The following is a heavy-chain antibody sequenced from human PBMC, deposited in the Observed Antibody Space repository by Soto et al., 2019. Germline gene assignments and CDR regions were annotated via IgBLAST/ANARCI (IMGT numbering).Heavy chain of an antibody. J-gene: IGHJ5*02. D-gene: IGHD1-7*01. CDR3: ATGTTIFSWFDP. CDR1: GYPLTELC. Sequence: ASVKLSCKVSGYPLTELCIHWVRQAPGKGLEWMGGFDPEDGETIYAQKFQGRVTMTEDTSTDTAYMELSSLRSEDTAVYYCATGTTIFSWFDPWGQGTLVTVSS. CDR2: FDPEDGET. V-gene: IGHV1-24*01.